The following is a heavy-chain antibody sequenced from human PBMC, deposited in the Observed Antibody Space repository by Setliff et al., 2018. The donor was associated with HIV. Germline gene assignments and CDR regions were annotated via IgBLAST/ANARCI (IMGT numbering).Heavy chain of an antibody. Sequence: GESLKISCAASGFTFRSYWMHWVRQAPGKGLVWVSRINTDGSDTNYADSVKGRFIIPRDYTKNTVYLQMNRLRVEDTAVYYCVREGWTLLRYVDWLLSYMDVWGKGTTVTVSS. CDR3: VREGWTLLRYVDWLLSYMDV. V-gene: IGHV3-74*01. CDR2: INTDGSDT. D-gene: IGHD3-9*01. J-gene: IGHJ6*03. CDR1: GFTFRSYW.